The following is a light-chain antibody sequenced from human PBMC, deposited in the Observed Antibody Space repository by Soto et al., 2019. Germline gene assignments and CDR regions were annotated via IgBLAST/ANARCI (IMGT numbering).Light chain of an antibody. CDR3: QQYNSHRT. CDR2: DAS. V-gene: IGKV1-5*01. Sequence: DIQMTQSPSSVSASVGDRGTITCRASQGISSWLAWYQQKPGKAPKLLIYDASSLESGVPSRFSGSESGTEFTLTISSLQPDDSATYYCQQYNSHRTFGQGTKVDIK. CDR1: QGISSW. J-gene: IGKJ1*01.